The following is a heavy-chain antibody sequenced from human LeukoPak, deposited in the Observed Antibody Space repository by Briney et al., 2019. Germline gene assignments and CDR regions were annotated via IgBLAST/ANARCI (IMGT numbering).Heavy chain of an antibody. CDR3: ARDPGYCSSTSCPAFYYYYGMDV. CDR2: ISYDGSNK. CDR1: GFTLSSYA. D-gene: IGHD2-2*01. V-gene: IGHV3-30-3*01. J-gene: IGHJ6*02. Sequence: GGSLRLSCAASGFTLSSYAMHWVRQAPGKGLEWVAVISYDGSNKYYADSVKGRFTISRDNSKNTLYLQMNSLRAEDTAVYYWARDPGYCSSTSCPAFYYYYGMDVWGQGTTVTVSS.